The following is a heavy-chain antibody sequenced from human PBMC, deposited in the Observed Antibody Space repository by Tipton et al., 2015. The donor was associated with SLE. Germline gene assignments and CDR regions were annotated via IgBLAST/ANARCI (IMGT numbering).Heavy chain of an antibody. D-gene: IGHD3-3*01. J-gene: IGHJ4*02. Sequence: TLSLTCTVSGASISSSSYYWGWIRQPAGKGLEWIGRIYTSGSTNYNPSLKSRVTISVDTSKNQFSLKLSSVTAADTAVYYCARDTIYDFWSGYPDYWGQGTLVTVSS. V-gene: IGHV4-61*02. CDR3: ARDTIYDFWSGYPDY. CDR2: IYTSGST. CDR1: GASISSSSYY.